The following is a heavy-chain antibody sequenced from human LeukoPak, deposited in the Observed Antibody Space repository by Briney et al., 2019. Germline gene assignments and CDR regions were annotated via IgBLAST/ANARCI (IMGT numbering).Heavy chain of an antibody. Sequence: PSETLSLTCAVYGGSFSGYYWSWIRQPPGKGLEWIGEINHSGSTNYNPSLKSRVTISVDTSKNQFSLKLSSVTAADTAVYYCARGYNWNLYYFDYWGQGTLVTVSS. CDR2: INHSGST. D-gene: IGHD1-20*01. V-gene: IGHV4-34*01. CDR3: ARGYNWNLYYFDY. J-gene: IGHJ4*02. CDR1: GGSFSGYY.